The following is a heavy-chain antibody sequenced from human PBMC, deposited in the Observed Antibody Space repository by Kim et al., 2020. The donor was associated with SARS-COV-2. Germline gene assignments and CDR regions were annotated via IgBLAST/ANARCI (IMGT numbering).Heavy chain of an antibody. Sequence: GGSLRLSCAASGFTFSSYWMHWVRQAPGKGLVWVSRINSDGSSTSYADSVKGRFTISRDNAKTTLYLQMNSLRAEDTAVYYCARDYRGRGWYGGYYYYGMDVWGQGTTVTVSS. D-gene: IGHD6-19*01. CDR2: INSDGSST. CDR3: ARDYRGRGWYGGYYYYGMDV. CDR1: GFTFSSYW. J-gene: IGHJ6*02. V-gene: IGHV3-74*01.